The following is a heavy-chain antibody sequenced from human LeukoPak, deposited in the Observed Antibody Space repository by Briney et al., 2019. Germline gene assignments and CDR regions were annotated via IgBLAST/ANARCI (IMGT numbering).Heavy chain of an antibody. CDR1: GFTFSSYA. D-gene: IGHD3-10*01. CDR2: ISSTGTST. CDR3: AKDQKYYGSGSLDY. J-gene: IGHJ4*02. Sequence: GGSLRLSCAASGFTFSSYAMHWVRQAPGKGLEYVSAISSTGTSTYYANSVKGRFTISRDNSKNTLYLQMNSLRAEDTAVYYCAKDQKYYGSGSLDYWGQGTLVTVSS. V-gene: IGHV3-64*01.